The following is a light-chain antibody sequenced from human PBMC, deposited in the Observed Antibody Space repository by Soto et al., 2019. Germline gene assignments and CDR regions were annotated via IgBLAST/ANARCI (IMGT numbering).Light chain of an antibody. Sequence: QSALTQPDSVSGSPGQSITISGTGTSSDVGGYDYVSWYQQHPGKDPKLIIVDVNNRPSGVSNRFSGSKSGNTASLTLSGLQTEDEADYYCSSYTSSGTGLLGGGTKLTVL. CDR2: DVN. CDR1: SSDVGGYDY. CDR3: SSYTSSGTGL. J-gene: IGLJ2*01. V-gene: IGLV2-14*01.